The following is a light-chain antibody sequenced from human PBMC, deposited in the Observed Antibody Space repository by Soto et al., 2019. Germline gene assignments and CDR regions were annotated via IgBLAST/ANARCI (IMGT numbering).Light chain of an antibody. CDR2: TAS. J-gene: IGKJ4*01. V-gene: IGKV1-8*01. CDR3: HQDFSYPLT. Sequence: AIRMTQSPSSFSASTGDRVTITCRASQGISSHLAWYQVKPGKAPRLLIYTASYLESGVPSRFSGSGSGTAVPLIISSAQSADFAVYYCHQDFSYPLTFGGGTKVEIK. CDR1: QGISSH.